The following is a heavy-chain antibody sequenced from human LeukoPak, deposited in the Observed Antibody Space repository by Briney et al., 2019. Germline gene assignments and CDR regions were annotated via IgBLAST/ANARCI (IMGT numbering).Heavy chain of an antibody. CDR2: INHSGST. J-gene: IGHJ5*02. CDR1: GGSFSGYY. CDR3: ARDFRLMTTGRDWFDP. V-gene: IGHV4-34*01. D-gene: IGHD4-11*01. Sequence: PSETLSLTCAVYGGSFSGYYWSWIRQPPGKGLEWIGEINHSGSTNYNPSLKSRVTISVDTSKNQFSLKLSSVTAADTAVYYCARDFRLMTTGRDWFDPWGQGTLVTVSS.